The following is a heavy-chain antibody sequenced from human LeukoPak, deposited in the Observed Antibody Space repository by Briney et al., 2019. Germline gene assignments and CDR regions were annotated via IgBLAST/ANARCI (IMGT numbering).Heavy chain of an antibody. J-gene: IGHJ4*02. D-gene: IGHD1-1*01. CDR3: ARLTRRSGNYFDY. CDR2: IYYGHNT. CDR1: GDSHRSRNYY. Sequence: SETLSLTCAVSGDSHRSRNYYWSWIRQPPGKGLECIEHIYYGHNTNSNPSLQSRVAISVDTSKSQYSLKLSSVTAADTAVDYCARLTRRSGNYFDYWGQGTLVTVSS. V-gene: IGHV4-61*01.